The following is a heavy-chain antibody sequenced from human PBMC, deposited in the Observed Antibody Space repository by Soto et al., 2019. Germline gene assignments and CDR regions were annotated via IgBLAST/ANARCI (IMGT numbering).Heavy chain of an antibody. V-gene: IGHV4-31*02. CDR2: IYSSGGS. Sequence: SVTLSLTCTVSGGPISRGDYFWSWVRQHPGKGLEWIGYIYSSGGSYYNPSLKSRVNIALDTSKNQFSLRLSSVTAADTAVYYCARDRYDILTGYPYMDVWGKGTTVTVSS. CDR3: ARDRYDILTGYPYMDV. J-gene: IGHJ6*03. D-gene: IGHD3-9*01. CDR1: GGPISRGDYF.